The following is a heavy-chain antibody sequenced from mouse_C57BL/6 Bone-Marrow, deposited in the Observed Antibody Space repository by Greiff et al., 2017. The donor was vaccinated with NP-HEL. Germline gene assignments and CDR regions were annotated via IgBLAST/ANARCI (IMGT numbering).Heavy chain of an antibody. CDR3: ARTLRWEDYFDY. CDR1: GYTFTSYD. CDR2: IYPRDGSP. J-gene: IGHJ2*01. D-gene: IGHD1-1*01. Sequence: VQLQQSGPELVKPGASVKLSYKASGYTFTSYDINWVKQRPGQGLEWIGWIYPRDGSPKYNEKFKGKATLTVDTSSSTAYMELHSLTSEDSAVYFRARTLRWEDYFDYWGQGTTLTVSS. V-gene: IGHV1-85*01.